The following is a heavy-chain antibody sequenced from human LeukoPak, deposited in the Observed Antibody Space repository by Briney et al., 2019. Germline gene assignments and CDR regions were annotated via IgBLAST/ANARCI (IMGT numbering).Heavy chain of an antibody. CDR3: ARDKGDVDTAMVKVGY. J-gene: IGHJ4*02. D-gene: IGHD5-18*01. CDR2: INAGNGNT. Sequence: GASVKVSCKASGYTFTSYAMHWVRQAPGQRLEWVGWINAGNGNTKYSQKFQGRVTTTRDTSASTAYMELSSLRSEDTAVYYCARDKGDVDTAMVKVGYWGQGTLVTVSS. CDR1: GYTFTSYA. V-gene: IGHV1-3*01.